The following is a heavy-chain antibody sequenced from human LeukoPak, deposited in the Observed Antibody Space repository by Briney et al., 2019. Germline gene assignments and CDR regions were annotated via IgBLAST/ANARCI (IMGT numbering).Heavy chain of an antibody. D-gene: IGHD3-3*02. J-gene: IGHJ6*03. CDR3: ARTNLNILPTTPPGRVNYYYFMDV. CDR2: ISKSNNDK. Sequence: PSETLSLTCTVSGGSISSGTYYWGWIRQPPGKGLEWVSSISKSNNDKYYIDSVKGRFTISRDNAKNSLYLQMDSLRAEDTAVYHCARTNLNILPTTPPGRVNYYYFMDVWGKGTTVTVSS. V-gene: IGHV3-21*01. CDR1: GGSISSGT.